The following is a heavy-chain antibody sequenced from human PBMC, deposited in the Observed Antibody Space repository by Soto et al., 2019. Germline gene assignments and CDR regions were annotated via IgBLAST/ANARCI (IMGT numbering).Heavy chain of an antibody. CDR3: TRSIITTAGTDAFDL. Sequence: QVQLVQSGAEVKKPGASVRVSCKASGYTFTSYYIHWVRQAPGHGPEWMGMISPSSGGTDYAQKFQGRVNMTRATSTSQVYMELSSLRSEDTAVYYCTRSIITTAGTDAFDLWGQGTLVTVSS. V-gene: IGHV1-46*03. CDR2: ISPSSGGT. J-gene: IGHJ3*01. D-gene: IGHD6-13*01. CDR1: GYTFTSYY.